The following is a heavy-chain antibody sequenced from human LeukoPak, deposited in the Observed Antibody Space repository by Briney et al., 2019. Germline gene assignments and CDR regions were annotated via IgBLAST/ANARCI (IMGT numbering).Heavy chain of an antibody. D-gene: IGHD6-19*01. CDR1: GFTFSNYA. CDR3: AKPVGSSGWYGDFDC. J-gene: IGHJ4*02. CDR2: IRGSGGST. Sequence: PGASLRLSCAASGFTFSNYAMNWVRQTPGKGLEWVSVIRGSGGSTYYADSVKGRFTISRDNSKNTLYLQMNSLRAEDTAIYYCAKPVGSSGWYGDFDCWGQGTLVTVSS. V-gene: IGHV3-23*01.